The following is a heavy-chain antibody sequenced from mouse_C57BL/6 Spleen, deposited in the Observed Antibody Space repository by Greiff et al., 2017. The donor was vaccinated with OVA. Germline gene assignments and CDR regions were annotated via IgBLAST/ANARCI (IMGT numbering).Heavy chain of an antibody. V-gene: IGHV3-6*01. CDR1: GYSITSGYY. CDR3: ARDGYPAWFAY. J-gene: IGHJ3*01. D-gene: IGHD2-2*01. CDR2: ISYDGSN. Sequence: EVQLQESGPGLAKPSQSLSLTCSVTGYSITSGYYWNWIRQFPGNKLEWMGYISYDGSNNYNPSLKNRISITRDTSKNQFFLKLNSVTTEDTATYYCARDGYPAWFAYWGQGTLVTVSA.